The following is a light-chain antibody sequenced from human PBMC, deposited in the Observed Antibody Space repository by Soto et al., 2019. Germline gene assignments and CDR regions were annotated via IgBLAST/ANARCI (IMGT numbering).Light chain of an antibody. CDR1: SSDVGSYNS. Sequence: QSALTHPPSVSGSPGQSVTISCTGTSSDVGSYNSVSWYQQRPGTVPKLMIYEVTNRRSGVPDRFSGSRSGNTASLTISGLQAEDEADYYCSSYTTSNTDVFGTGTKLTVL. V-gene: IGLV2-18*02. CDR2: EVT. J-gene: IGLJ1*01. CDR3: SSYTTSNTDV.